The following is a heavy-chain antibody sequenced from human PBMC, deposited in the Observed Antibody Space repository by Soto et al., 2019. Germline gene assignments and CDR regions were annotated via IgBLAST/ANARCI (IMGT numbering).Heavy chain of an antibody. CDR2: IRGSGGAT. CDR1: GFIFSNYA. J-gene: IGHJ1*01. Sequence: DVQLLESGGGLVQPGGSLRLSCAASGFIFSNYAMSWVRHAPGKGLEWVSLIRGSGGATNYADSVKGRFTVSRDNAKNTLHLQMNSLRAEDTALYYCVKDFRGVYDCTHDWGQGTLVTVSS. D-gene: IGHD5-12*01. CDR3: VKDFRGVYDCTHD. V-gene: IGHV3-23*01.